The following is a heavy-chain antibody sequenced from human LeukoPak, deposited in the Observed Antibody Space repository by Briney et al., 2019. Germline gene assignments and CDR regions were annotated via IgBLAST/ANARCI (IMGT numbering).Heavy chain of an antibody. CDR3: ARDNPIAAAGTLDY. D-gene: IGHD6-13*01. V-gene: IGHV1-69*04. CDR2: IIPILGIA. J-gene: IGHJ4*02. CDR1: GGTFSSYA. Sequence: ASVKVSCKASGGTFSSYAISWVRQAPGQGLEWMGRIIPILGIANYAQKLQGRVTITADKSTSTAYMELRSLRSDDTAVYYCARDNPIAAAGTLDYWGQGTLVTVSS.